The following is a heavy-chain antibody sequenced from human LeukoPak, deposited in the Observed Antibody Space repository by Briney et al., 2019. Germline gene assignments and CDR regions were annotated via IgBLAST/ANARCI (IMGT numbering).Heavy chain of an antibody. Sequence: VASVKVSCKASGGTFISYAISWVRQAPGQGLEWMGGIIPIFGTANYAQKFQGRVTITADESTSTAYMELSSLRSEDTAVYYCARTTTSVFGYGMDVWGQGTTVTVSS. D-gene: IGHD3-10*02. J-gene: IGHJ6*02. CDR3: ARTTTSVFGYGMDV. CDR2: IIPIFGTA. CDR1: GGTFISYA. V-gene: IGHV1-69*13.